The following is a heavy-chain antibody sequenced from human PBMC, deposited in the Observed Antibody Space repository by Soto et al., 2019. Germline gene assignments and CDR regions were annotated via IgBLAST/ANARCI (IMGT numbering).Heavy chain of an antibody. D-gene: IGHD6-19*01. Sequence: PGGSLRLSCAASGFTFSAYAMSWVRQAPGKGLEWVSVISGSGGATYYADSVKGRFTISRDNARNSLYLQMNSLRDEDTAVYFCARGDTAGWDFDYWGQGTLVTVSS. J-gene: IGHJ4*02. CDR3: ARGDTAGWDFDY. CDR2: ISGSGGAT. CDR1: GFTFSAYA. V-gene: IGHV3-23*01.